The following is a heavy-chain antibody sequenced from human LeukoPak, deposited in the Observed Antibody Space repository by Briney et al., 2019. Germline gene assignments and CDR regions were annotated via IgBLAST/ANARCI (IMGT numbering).Heavy chain of an antibody. CDR2: ISWNSGSI. D-gene: IGHD6-6*01. CDR3: AKDQRWYSSSSGFDP. Sequence: GGSLRLSCAASGFTFDDYAMHWVRQAPGKGLEWVSGISWNSGSIGCADSVKGRFTISRDNAKNSLYLQMNSLRAEDTALYYCAKDQRWYSSSSGFDPWGQGTLVTVSS. CDR1: GFTFDDYA. J-gene: IGHJ5*02. V-gene: IGHV3-9*01.